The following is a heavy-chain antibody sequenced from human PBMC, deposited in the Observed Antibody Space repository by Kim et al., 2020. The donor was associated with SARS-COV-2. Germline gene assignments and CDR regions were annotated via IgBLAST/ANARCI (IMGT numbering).Heavy chain of an antibody. V-gene: IGHV3-43*02. CDR1: GFTFDDYA. Sequence: GGSLRLSCAASGFTFDDYAMHWVRQAPGKGLEWVSLISGDGGSTYYADSVKGRFTISRDNSKNSLYLQMNSLRTEDTALYYCAKGVRGVIMTEYFQHWGQGTLVTVSS. CDR3: AKGVRGVIMTEYFQH. D-gene: IGHD3-10*01. CDR2: ISGDGGST. J-gene: IGHJ1*01.